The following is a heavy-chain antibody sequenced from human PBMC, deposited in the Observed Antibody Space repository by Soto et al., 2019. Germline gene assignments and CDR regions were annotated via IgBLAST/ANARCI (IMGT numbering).Heavy chain of an antibody. CDR3: ARPTRTSSAWPIYSFDI. CDR1: GGSISSGGYY. CDR2: IYYSGST. Sequence: QVQLQESGPGLVKPSQTLSLTCTVSGGSISSGGYYWSWIRQHPGKGLEWIGYIYYSGSTYHNPSLKSRVTLSVDTSKNQFALTLSSVTDADTALYYCARPTRTSSAWPIYSFDIWGQGTMVTVSS. V-gene: IGHV4-31*03. J-gene: IGHJ3*02. D-gene: IGHD6-19*01.